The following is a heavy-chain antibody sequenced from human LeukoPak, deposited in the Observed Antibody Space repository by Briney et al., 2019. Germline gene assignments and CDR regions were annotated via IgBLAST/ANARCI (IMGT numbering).Heavy chain of an antibody. J-gene: IGHJ4*02. CDR1: GFSLSTSGVG. Sequence: SGPTLVKPTQTLTLTCTFSGFSLSTSGVGVGWIRQPPGKALEWLALIYWDDDKRYSPSLKSRLTITKDTSKNQVVLTMTNMDPVDTATYYCAHRRRYSSSWSLYFDYWGQGTLVTVSS. D-gene: IGHD6-13*01. CDR2: IYWDDDK. CDR3: AHRRRYSSSWSLYFDY. V-gene: IGHV2-5*02.